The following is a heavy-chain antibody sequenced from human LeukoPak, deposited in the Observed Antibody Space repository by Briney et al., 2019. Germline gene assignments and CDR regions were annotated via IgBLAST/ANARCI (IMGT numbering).Heavy chain of an antibody. CDR3: AREDTTYYHDTSGYGYGAFDI. Sequence: ASVTVSCKASGYTFTGYYMHWVRQAPGQGLEGMGWINPNSSGTNYAQKYQGRVTMTTDTSISTGYMELRRLRSDDTAVYYCAREDTTYYHDTSGYGYGAFDIWGQGTMVTVSS. CDR2: INPNSSGT. V-gene: IGHV1-2*02. J-gene: IGHJ3*02. CDR1: GYTFTGYY. D-gene: IGHD3-22*01.